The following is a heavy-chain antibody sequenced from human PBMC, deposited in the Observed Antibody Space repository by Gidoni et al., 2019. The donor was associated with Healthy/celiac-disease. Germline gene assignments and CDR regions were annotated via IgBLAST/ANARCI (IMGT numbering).Heavy chain of an antibody. CDR3: ARTGAAAGYDY. Sequence: EVQLVQSGAEVKKPWESLKISCKGSGSSFTSYWIGWVRQMPGKGLEWMGIIDPGDSDTRDSPSFQGQVTISSDQSISTAYLQWSSLKASDTAMYYCARTGAAAGYDYWGQGTLVTVSS. V-gene: IGHV5-51*01. CDR1: GSSFTSYW. CDR2: IDPGDSDT. J-gene: IGHJ4*02. D-gene: IGHD6-13*01.